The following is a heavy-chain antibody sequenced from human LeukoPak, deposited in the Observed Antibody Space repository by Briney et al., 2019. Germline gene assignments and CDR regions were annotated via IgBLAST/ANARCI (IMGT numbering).Heavy chain of an antibody. J-gene: IGHJ6*02. Sequence: SETLSLTCAVYGGSFSGYFWNWIRQPPGKGLEWIGEINHSGSTNYNPSLKSRVTISVDTSKNQFSLKLSSVTAADTAVYYCASFPGFDYYGMGVWGQGTTVTVSS. CDR1: GGSFSGYF. CDR2: INHSGST. D-gene: IGHD3-10*01. CDR3: ASFPGFDYYGMGV. V-gene: IGHV4-34*01.